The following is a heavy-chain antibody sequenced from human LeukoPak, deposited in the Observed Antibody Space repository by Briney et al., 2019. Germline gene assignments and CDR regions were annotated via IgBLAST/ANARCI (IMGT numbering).Heavy chain of an antibody. CDR1: GFTFSDFY. CDR3: ARAQTYYGSGSYLY. V-gene: IGHV3-11*05. Sequence: GGSLRLSCAASGFTFSDFYMSWIRQAPGKGLESVSYISGSSSNTNYADSVKGRFTISRDNAKNSLYLQMNSLRAEDTAVYYCARAQTYYGSGSYLYWGQGTLVTVSS. CDR2: ISGSSSNT. D-gene: IGHD3-10*01. J-gene: IGHJ4*02.